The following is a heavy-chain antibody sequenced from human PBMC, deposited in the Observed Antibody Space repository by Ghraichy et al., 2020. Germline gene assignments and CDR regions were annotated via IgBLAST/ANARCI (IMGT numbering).Heavy chain of an antibody. Sequence: GGSLRLSCAASGFTFSSYAMSWVRQAPGKGLEWVSAISGSGGSTYYADSVKGRFTISRDNSKNTLYLQMNSLRAEDTAVYYCAKDGRGWYPKYYLDYWGQGILVTVTS. J-gene: IGHJ4*02. CDR1: GFTFSSYA. V-gene: IGHV3-23*01. CDR3: AKDGRGWYPKYYLDY. CDR2: ISGSGGST. D-gene: IGHD6-19*01.